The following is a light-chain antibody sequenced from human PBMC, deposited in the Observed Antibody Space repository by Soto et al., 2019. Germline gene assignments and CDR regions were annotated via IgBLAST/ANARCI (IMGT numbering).Light chain of an antibody. V-gene: IGKV3-20*01. J-gene: IGKJ4*01. Sequence: EIVLTQSPGTLSLSPGERATLSCRASQSVSSSYLAWYQQKPGQAPRLLIYGASSRATGIPDRFSGSGSGTDFTLTISRLEPEDFVVYYCQQYGSSPPLTFGGGSMVDI. CDR1: QSVSSSY. CDR3: QQYGSSPPLT. CDR2: GAS.